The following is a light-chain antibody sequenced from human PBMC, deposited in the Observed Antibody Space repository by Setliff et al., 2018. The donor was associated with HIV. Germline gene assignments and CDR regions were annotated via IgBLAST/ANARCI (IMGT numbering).Light chain of an antibody. V-gene: IGLV2-14*03. CDR1: SSDVGAYNY. CDR2: DVS. J-gene: IGLJ1*01. Sequence: QSVLTQPRSVSGSPGQSVTLSCTGSSSDVGAYNYVSWYQQHPGKAPKLMIYDVSNRPSGVSNRFSGSKSGNTASLTISGLQAEDEADYFCGSYTSSGTYVFGTGTKVTVL. CDR3: GSYTSSGTYV.